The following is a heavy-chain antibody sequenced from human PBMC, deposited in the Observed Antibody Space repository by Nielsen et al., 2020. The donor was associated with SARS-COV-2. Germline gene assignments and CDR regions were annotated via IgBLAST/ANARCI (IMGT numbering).Heavy chain of an antibody. CDR3: ASLAAAGLDY. CDR2: LYSGGGT. D-gene: IGHD6-13*01. Sequence: GESLKISCAASGFTVNNNYMSWVRQAPGKGLEWVSVLYSGGGTDYADSVKGRFSISRDNSKNTLYLQMNSLRAEDTAVYYCASLAAAGLDYWGQGTLVTVSS. CDR1: GFTVNNNY. J-gene: IGHJ4*02. V-gene: IGHV3-53*01.